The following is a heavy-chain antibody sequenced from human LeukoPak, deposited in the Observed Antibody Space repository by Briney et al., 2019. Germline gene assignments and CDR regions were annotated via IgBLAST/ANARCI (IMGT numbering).Heavy chain of an antibody. CDR1: GYTFTSYA. CDR3: ARDVSSYYDFWSGYYGFDY. CDR2: INTNTGNP. V-gene: IGHV7-4-1*02. J-gene: IGHJ4*02. Sequence: ASVTVSCKASGYTFTSYAMNWVRQAPGQGLEWMGWINTNTGNPTYAQGFTGRFVFSLDTSVSTAYLQISSLKAEDTAVYYCARDVSSYYDFWSGYYGFDYWGQGTLVTVSS. D-gene: IGHD3-3*01.